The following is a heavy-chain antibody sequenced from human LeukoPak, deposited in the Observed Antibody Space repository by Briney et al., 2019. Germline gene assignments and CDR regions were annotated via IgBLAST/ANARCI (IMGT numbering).Heavy chain of an antibody. D-gene: IGHD2-15*01. J-gene: IGHJ4*02. CDR1: GDSVSSNTTG. Sequence: SQTLSLTCVISGDSVSSNTTGWNWIRQSPSRGLEWLGRTYYRSKWFTDYEVSVRSRITISPDTSKNQFSLHLNSVTPEDTAVYYCARGGGSCDYWGQGTLVTV. V-gene: IGHV6-1*01. CDR3: ARGGGSCDY. CDR2: TYYRSKWFT.